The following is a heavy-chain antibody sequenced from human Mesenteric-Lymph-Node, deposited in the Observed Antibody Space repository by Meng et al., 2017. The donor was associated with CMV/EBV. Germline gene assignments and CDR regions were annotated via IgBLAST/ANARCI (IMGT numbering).Heavy chain of an antibody. V-gene: IGHV3-21*01. CDR2: MSADSRYL. CDR1: GFTFNSFT. Sequence: GESLKISCATSGFTFNSFTMNWVRQSPGKGLEWVSSMSADSRYLYYADSVKGRFTISRDNAKNSLYLQMNSLRAEDTAVYYCARWPEWGAFDYWGQGTLVTVSS. D-gene: IGHD1-26*01. J-gene: IGHJ4*02. CDR3: ARWPEWGAFDY.